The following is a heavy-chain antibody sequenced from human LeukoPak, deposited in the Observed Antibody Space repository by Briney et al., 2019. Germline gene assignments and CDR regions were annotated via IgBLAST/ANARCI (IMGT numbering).Heavy chain of an antibody. V-gene: IGHV4-4*07. CDR1: GGSICGYY. J-gene: IGHJ4*02. Sequence: SETLSLTRSVSGGSICGYYWSWIREPAGKGLEWIGRIYSSGITNYNPSLKSRVTMSVDTSKNQFSLKLNSVTAADTAFYYCARVRSGSYYFDYWGQGTLVTVSS. CDR3: ARVRSGSYYFDY. CDR2: IYSSGIT. D-gene: IGHD1-26*01.